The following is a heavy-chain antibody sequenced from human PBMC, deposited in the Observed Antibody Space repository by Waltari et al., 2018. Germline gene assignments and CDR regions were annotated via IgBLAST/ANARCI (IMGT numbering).Heavy chain of an antibody. CDR3: ARQFAY. V-gene: IGHV3-48*03. CDR1: GFTLSSNG. J-gene: IGHJ4*02. Sequence: EVQLVESGGGLVQPGGSLRLSCATSGFTLSSNGMNWVRQAPGKGVKWVSYISSSGNTIYYADSVRGRFTISRDTANNSLYLQMNNLRAEDTAVYYCARQFAYWGQGALVTVSS. CDR2: ISSSGNTI.